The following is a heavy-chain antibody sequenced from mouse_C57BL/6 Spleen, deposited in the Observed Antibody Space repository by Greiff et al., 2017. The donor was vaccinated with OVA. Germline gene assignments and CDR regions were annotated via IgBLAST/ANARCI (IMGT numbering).Heavy chain of an antibody. CDR3: ARSDSNYYFPFAY. CDR1: GYAFSSSW. V-gene: IGHV1-82*01. D-gene: IGHD2-5*01. Sequence: QVQLKESGPELVKPGASVKIPCKASGYAFSSSWMNWVKQRPGKGLEWIGRIYPGDGDTNYNGKFKGKATLTADKSSSTAYMQLSSLTSEDSAVYFCARSDSNYYFPFAYWGQGTLVTVSA. CDR2: IYPGDGDT. J-gene: IGHJ3*01.